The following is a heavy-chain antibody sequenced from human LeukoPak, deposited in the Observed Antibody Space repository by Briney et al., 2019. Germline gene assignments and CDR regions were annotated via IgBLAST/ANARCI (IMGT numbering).Heavy chain of an antibody. CDR3: ARDRITGTTGYFDY. CDR2: INSDGSST. CDR1: GFTFSSYW. J-gene: IGHJ4*02. V-gene: IGHV3-74*01. Sequence: GGSLRLSCAAPGFTFSSYWMHWVRQAPGKGLVWVSRINSDGSSTSYADSVKGRFTISRDNAKNTLYLQMNSLRAEDTAVYYCARDRITGTTGYFDYWGQGTLVTVYS. D-gene: IGHD1-14*01.